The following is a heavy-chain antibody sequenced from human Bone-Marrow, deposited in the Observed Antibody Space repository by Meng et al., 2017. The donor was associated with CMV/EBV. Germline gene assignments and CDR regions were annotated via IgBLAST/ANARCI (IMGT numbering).Heavy chain of an antibody. CDR1: GFTFSSYS. D-gene: IGHD2-21*01. CDR2: ISSSSSTI. J-gene: IGHJ5*02. Sequence: PGGSLRLSCAASGFTFSSYSMNWVRQAPGKGLEWVSYISSSSSTIYYADSVKGRFTISRDNAKNSLYLQMNSLRAEDTAVYYCARSPAYCGGDCYLGWFDPWGHGTLVTVSS. V-gene: IGHV3-48*04. CDR3: ARSPAYCGGDCYLGWFDP.